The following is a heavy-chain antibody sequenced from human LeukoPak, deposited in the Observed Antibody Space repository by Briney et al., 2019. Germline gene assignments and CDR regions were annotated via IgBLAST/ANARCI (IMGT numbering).Heavy chain of an antibody. J-gene: IGHJ5*02. D-gene: IGHD2-2*01. CDR1: GGSFSGYY. CDR2: INHSGST. CDR3: ARGLGYCSSTSCYWGQNWFDP. V-gene: IGHV4-34*01. Sequence: SETLSLTCAVYGGSFSGYYWSWIRQPPGKGLEWIGEINHSGSTNYNPSLKSRVTISVDTSKNQFSLKLSSVTAADTAVYYCARGLGYCSSTSCYWGQNWFDPWGHGTLVTVSS.